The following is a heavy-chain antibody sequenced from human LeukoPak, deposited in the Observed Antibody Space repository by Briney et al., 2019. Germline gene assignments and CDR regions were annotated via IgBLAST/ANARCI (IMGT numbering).Heavy chain of an antibody. J-gene: IGHJ4*02. CDR2: IYYSGST. CDR1: GGSMSNYY. V-gene: IGHV4-59*08. D-gene: IGHD1-1*01. CDR3: ARRLERHSGGHLDY. Sequence: SETLSLTCTVSGGSMSNYYWSWIRQPPGKGLEWIGYIYYSGSTNYSPSLKSRVTISIDTSKNQFSLKLSSVIAADTAVYYCARRLERHSGGHLDYWGQGTLVTVSS.